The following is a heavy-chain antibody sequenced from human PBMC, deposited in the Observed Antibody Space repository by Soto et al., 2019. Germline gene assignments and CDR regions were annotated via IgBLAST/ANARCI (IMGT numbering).Heavy chain of an antibody. V-gene: IGHV5-10-1*01. CDR3: ARGNYYYDSSGTYGMDV. Sequence: PGESLKISCKGSGYSFTSYWISWVRQMPGKGLEWMGRIDPSDSYTNYSPSFQGHVTISADKSISTAYLQWSSLKASDTAMYYCARGNYYYDSSGTYGMDVWGQGTTVTVSS. CDR2: IDPSDSYT. D-gene: IGHD3-22*01. J-gene: IGHJ6*02. CDR1: GYSFTSYW.